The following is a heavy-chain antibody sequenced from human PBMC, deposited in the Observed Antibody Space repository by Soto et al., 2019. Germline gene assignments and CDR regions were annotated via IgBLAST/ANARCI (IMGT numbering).Heavy chain of an antibody. V-gene: IGHV4-59*01. CDR2: IYYSGST. J-gene: IGHJ3*02. CDR1: GGSISSYY. Sequence: SGNLSLSCTVSGGSISSYYWSWIRQPPGKGLEWIGYIYYSGSTNYNPSLKSRVTISVDTSKNQFSLKLSSVTAADTAVYYCANKHCGDGDAFDIRGQATMVTVSS. D-gene: IGHD4-17*01. CDR3: ANKHCGDGDAFDI.